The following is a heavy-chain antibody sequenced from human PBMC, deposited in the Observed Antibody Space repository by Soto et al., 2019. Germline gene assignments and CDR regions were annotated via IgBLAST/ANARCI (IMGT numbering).Heavy chain of an antibody. CDR3: ARVHYGSGSSLDAFDI. J-gene: IGHJ3*02. CDR1: GYTFTSYY. Sequence: QVQLVQSGAEVKKPGASVKVSCKASGYTFTSYYMHWVRQAPGQGLEWMGIINPSGGSTSYAQKFRGRVTMTRDTSTSTVYMELSSLRSEDTAVYYCARVHYGSGSSLDAFDIWGQGTMVTVSS. D-gene: IGHD3-10*01. CDR2: INPSGGST. V-gene: IGHV1-46*03.